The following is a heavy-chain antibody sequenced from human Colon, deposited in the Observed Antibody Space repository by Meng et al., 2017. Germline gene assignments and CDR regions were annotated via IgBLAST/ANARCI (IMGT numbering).Heavy chain of an antibody. CDR3: AKDLPEHYDSRNNTDY. CDR2: ISGSGGST. Sequence: GESLKISCAASGRTFRRYAMSWVRQAPGKGLECVSAISGSGGSTYYADSVKGRFTISRDNSKNTLYLQMNNLRAENTAVYYCAKDLPEHYDSRNNTDYWGQGTLVTVSS. V-gene: IGHV3-23*01. D-gene: IGHD3-22*01. CDR1: GRTFRRYA. J-gene: IGHJ4*02.